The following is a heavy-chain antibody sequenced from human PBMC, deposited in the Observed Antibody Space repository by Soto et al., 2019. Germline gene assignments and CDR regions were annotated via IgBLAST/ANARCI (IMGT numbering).Heavy chain of an antibody. J-gene: IGHJ4*02. D-gene: IGHD3-3*01. Sequence: QVQLVQSGAEVKRPGSSVKVSCKSSGGSFNSFHFNWVRQAPGQGLEWMGRIIPMLDRTQYAQMFQGRVTLTAHKSTSTAYMEMSGLESVDTAVYYCARGTVTLFGVVTPPYYWGPGTLVTVSS. V-gene: IGHV1-69*08. CDR1: GGSFNSFH. CDR2: IIPMLDRT. CDR3: ARGTVTLFGVVTPPYY.